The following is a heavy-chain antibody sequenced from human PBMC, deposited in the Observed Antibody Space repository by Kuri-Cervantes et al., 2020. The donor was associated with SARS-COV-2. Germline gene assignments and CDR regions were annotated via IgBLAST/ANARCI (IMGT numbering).Heavy chain of an antibody. D-gene: IGHD3-10*01. V-gene: IGHV1-3*01. J-gene: IGHJ6*02. CDR3: ARGDLWFGELDYYGMDV. CDR2: INAGNGNT. Sequence: ASVKVSCKASGYTFTSYDINWVRQAPGQRLEWMGWINAGNGNTKYSQKFQGRVTITRDTSASTAYMELSSLRSEDTAVYYCARGDLWFGELDYYGMDVWGQGTTVTVSS. CDR1: GYTFTSYD.